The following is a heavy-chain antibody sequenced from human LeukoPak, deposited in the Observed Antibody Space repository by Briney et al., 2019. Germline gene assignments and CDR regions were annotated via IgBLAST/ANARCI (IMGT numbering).Heavy chain of an antibody. D-gene: IGHD4-17*01. J-gene: IGHJ4*02. CDR1: GGTFSSYA. CDR2: INPSGGST. V-gene: IGHV1-46*01. Sequence: ASVKVSCKASGGTFSSYAISWVRQAPGQGLEWMGIINPSGGSTSYAQKFQGRVTMTRDTSTSTVYMELSSLRSEDTAVYYCARDYGDYYFDYWGQGTLVTVSS. CDR3: ARDYGDYYFDY.